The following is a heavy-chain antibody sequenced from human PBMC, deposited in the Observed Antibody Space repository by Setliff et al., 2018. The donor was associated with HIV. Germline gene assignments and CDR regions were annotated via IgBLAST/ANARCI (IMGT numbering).Heavy chain of an antibody. Sequence: GGSLRLSCVVSGFSFSTSTMIWVRQAPGKGLEWVARINSDGSTVEHAGAVKGRLTISRDNARNTLYLEMNSLRVEDAAMYYCVRVAGFSSSWFGYWGQGTLVTVSS. CDR2: INSDGSTV. D-gene: IGHD6-13*01. V-gene: IGHV3-74*03. J-gene: IGHJ5*01. CDR3: VRVAGFSSSWFGY. CDR1: GFSFSTST.